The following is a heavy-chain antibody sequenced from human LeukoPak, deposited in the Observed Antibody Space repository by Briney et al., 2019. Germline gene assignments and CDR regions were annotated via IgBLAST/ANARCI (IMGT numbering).Heavy chain of an antibody. CDR1: GGPFSGYY. V-gene: IGHV4-34*01. CDR2: INHSGST. D-gene: IGHD3-3*01. CDR3: ARGAVWSGYNY. Sequence: SETLSLTCAVYGGPFSGYYWSWIRQPSGKGLEWIGEINHSGSTNYNPSLKSRVTISVDTSKNQFSLKLSSVTAADTAVYYCARGAVWSGYNYWGQGTLVTVSS. J-gene: IGHJ4*02.